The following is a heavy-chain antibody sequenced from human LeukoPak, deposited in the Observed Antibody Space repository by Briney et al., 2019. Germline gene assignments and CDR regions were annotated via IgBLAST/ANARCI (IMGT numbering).Heavy chain of an antibody. CDR3: AKPLSGWYSFDY. J-gene: IGHJ4*02. CDR2: ISGSDTRT. D-gene: IGHD6-19*01. Sequence: GGSLRLSCATSGFTFSSNAMSWVRQAPGKGLEWVSAISGSDTRTYYADSVKGRFTISRDNSKNTLYLQMSSLRAEDTAVYYCAKPLSGWYSFDYWGQGTLVTVSS. CDR1: GFTFSSNA. V-gene: IGHV3-23*01.